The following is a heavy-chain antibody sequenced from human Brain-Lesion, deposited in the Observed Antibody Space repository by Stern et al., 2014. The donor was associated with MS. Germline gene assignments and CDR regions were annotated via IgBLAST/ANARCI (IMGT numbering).Heavy chain of an antibody. V-gene: IGHV4-30-2*01. Sequence: QVQLQESGSGLVKPLQTLSLTCTVSGGSISSGDYSWSWIRQPPGKGLEWIGYIYHSGGTYSNSSLKSRVTISVDMSGPQFSLRLISVTAADTAVYYCARGGTGHGDYEDYWGQGILVTVSS. CDR3: ARGGTGHGDYEDY. CDR2: IYHSGGT. CDR1: GGSISSGDYS. D-gene: IGHD4-17*01. J-gene: IGHJ4*02.